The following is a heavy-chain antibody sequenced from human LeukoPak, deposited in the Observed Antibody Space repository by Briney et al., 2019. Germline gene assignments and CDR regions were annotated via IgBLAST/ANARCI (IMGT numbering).Heavy chain of an antibody. V-gene: IGHV4-39*07. CDR2: IYYSGST. CDR3: ARVGDPLGIAVAGGYFDY. D-gene: IGHD6-19*01. Sequence: SETLSLTCTVSGGSISSSSYYWGWIRQPPGKGLEWIGSIYYSGSTYYNPSLKSRVTISVDTSKNQFSLKLSSVTAADTAVYYCARVGDPLGIAVAGGYFDYWGQGTLVTVSS. CDR1: GGSISSSSYY. J-gene: IGHJ4*02.